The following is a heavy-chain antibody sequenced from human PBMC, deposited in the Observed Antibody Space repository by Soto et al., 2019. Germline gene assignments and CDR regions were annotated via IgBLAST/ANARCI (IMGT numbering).Heavy chain of an antibody. CDR1: GGSISSYY. V-gene: IGHV4-59*08. CDR2: IYYSGST. D-gene: IGHD3-3*02. J-gene: IGHJ6*03. Sequence: SETLSLTCTVSGGSISSYYWSWIRQPPGKGLEWIGYIYYSGSTNYNPSLKSRVTISVDTSKNQFSLKLSSVTAADTAVYYCARHEHFWSGYRLGYYYYMDVWGKGTTVTVSS. CDR3: ARHEHFWSGYRLGYYYYMDV.